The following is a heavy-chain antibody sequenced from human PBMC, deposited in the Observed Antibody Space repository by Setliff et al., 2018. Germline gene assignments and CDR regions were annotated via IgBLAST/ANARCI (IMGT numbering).Heavy chain of an antibody. Sequence: SETLSLTCTVSGGYIARSYFYWGWIRQSPGKGLEWIGTMYYSGKTFYMPSLQSRVTISADTSTNQLSLKLSSVTAADTAVYYCSRGPSKVQFDTWGRGSPVTVSS. J-gene: IGHJ5*02. CDR3: SRGPSKVQFDT. D-gene: IGHD4-4*01. CDR2: MYYSGKT. CDR1: GGYIARSYFY. V-gene: IGHV4-39*01.